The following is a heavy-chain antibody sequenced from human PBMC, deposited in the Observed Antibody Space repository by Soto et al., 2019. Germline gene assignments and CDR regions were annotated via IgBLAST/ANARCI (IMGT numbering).Heavy chain of an antibody. D-gene: IGHD1-1*01. CDR1: GDSITSGTFY. J-gene: IGHJ5*02. Sequence: SETLSLTCTVSGDSITSGTFYWNWIRQYPGKGLEWIGYMYYSGSTYYNPSLKSRVSISRDTSKNQFSLSLSSVTDADTAVYYCARDTTDVGRQGLDPWGQGTLVTVYS. CDR2: MYYSGST. CDR3: ARDTTDVGRQGLDP. V-gene: IGHV4-31*03.